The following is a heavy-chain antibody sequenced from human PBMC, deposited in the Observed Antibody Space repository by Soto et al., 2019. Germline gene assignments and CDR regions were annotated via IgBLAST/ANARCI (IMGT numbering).Heavy chain of an antibody. Sequence: EVQLVESGGGLVQPGGSLRLSCAASGFTFSSYSMNWVRQAPGKGLEWVSYISSSSSTIYYADSVKGRFTISRDNAKNSLYLQMNCQRAEDTAVYYCARDLNYGPFDYWGQGTLVTVSP. CDR1: GFTFSSYS. CDR2: ISSSSSTI. V-gene: IGHV3-48*01. D-gene: IGHD4-17*01. J-gene: IGHJ4*02. CDR3: ARDLNYGPFDY.